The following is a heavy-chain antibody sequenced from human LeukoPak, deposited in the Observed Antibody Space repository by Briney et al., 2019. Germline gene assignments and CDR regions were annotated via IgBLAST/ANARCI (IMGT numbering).Heavy chain of an antibody. CDR1: GFTFSSYS. J-gene: IGHJ4*02. Sequence: GGSLRLYCAASGFTFSSYSMNWVRQAPGKGLAWVSYISSSSSTIYYADSVKGRFTISRDNAKNSLYLQMNSLRAEDTAVYYCARWGFGDDFDYWGQGTLVTVSS. D-gene: IGHD3-10*01. CDR2: ISSSSSTI. V-gene: IGHV3-48*04. CDR3: ARWGFGDDFDY.